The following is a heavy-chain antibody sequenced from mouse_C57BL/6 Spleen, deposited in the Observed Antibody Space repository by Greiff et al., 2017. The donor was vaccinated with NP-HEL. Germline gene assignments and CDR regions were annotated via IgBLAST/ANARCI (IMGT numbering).Heavy chain of an antibody. CDR3: ASQLRYAMDY. J-gene: IGHJ4*01. V-gene: IGHV1-69*01. D-gene: IGHD3-2*02. CDR2: IDPSDSYT. Sequence: QVQLQQPGAELVMPGASVKLSCKASGYTFTSYWMHWVKQRPGQGLEWIGEIDPSDSYTNYNQKFKGKSTLTVDKSSSTAYMQLSSLTSEDSAVYYCASQLRYAMDYWGQGTSVTVSS. CDR1: GYTFTSYW.